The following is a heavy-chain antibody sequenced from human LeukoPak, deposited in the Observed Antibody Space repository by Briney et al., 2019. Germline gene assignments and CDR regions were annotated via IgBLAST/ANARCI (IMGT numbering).Heavy chain of an antibody. J-gene: IGHJ4*02. Sequence: GGSLRLSCAASGFTFSSYEMNWVRQAPGKGLEWVSSISSSSSYIYYADSVKGRFTISRDNAKNSLYLQMNSLRAEDTAVYYCARVSVGAVFDYWGQGTLVTVSS. CDR3: ARVSVGAVFDY. D-gene: IGHD1-26*01. V-gene: IGHV3-21*01. CDR2: ISSSSSYI. CDR1: GFTFSSYE.